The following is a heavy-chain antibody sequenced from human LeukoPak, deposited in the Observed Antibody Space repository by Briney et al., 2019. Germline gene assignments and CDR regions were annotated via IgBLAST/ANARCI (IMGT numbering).Heavy chain of an antibody. CDR2: INHSGST. CDR3: ARGSAVADPFDY. CDR1: GGSFSGYY. V-gene: IGHV4-34*01. J-gene: IGHJ4*02. Sequence: PSETLSLTCAVYGGSFSGYYWSWIRQPPGKGLEWIGEINHSGSTNYNPSLKSRVTISVDTSKNQFSLKLSSVTAADTAVYYCARGSAVADPFDYWGQGTLVTVSS. D-gene: IGHD6-19*01.